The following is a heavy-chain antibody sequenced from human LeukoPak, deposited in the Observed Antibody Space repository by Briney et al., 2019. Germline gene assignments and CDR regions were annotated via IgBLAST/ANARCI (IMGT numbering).Heavy chain of an antibody. Sequence: SETLSLTCTVSGGSISSYYWSWLRQPPGKGLEWIGYIYYSGSTNYNPSLKSRVTISVDTSKNQFSLKLSSVTAAATAVYYCARREYYYDSSGYYRDNWFNRWGQGTLVTVSS. CDR2: IYYSGST. CDR1: GGSISSYY. J-gene: IGHJ5*02. D-gene: IGHD3-22*01. V-gene: IGHV4-59*01. CDR3: ARREYYYDSSGYYRDNWFNR.